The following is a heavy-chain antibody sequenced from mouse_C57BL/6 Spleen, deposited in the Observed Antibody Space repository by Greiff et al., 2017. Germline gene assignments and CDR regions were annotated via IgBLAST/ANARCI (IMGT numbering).Heavy chain of an antibody. V-gene: IGHV1-59*01. D-gene: IGHD1-1*01. CDR1: GYTFTSYW. J-gene: IGHJ3*01. Sequence: VQLQQPGAELVRPGTSVKLSCKASGYTFTSYWMHWVKQRPGQGLEWIGVIDPSDSYTNYNQKFKGKATLTVDTSSSTAYMQLSSLTSEDSAVYYCARKITTEAYWGQGTLVTVSA. CDR3: ARKITTEAY. CDR2: IDPSDSYT.